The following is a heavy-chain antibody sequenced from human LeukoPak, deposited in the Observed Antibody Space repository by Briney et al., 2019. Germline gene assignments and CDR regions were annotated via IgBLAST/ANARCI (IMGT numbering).Heavy chain of an antibody. Sequence: ASVKVSCKASGYTFTGYYMHWVRQAPGQGLEWMGRINPNSGGTNYAQKFQGRVTMTRDTSISTAYMELSRLRSDDTAVYHYARERRYCSSTSCRPGLGMDVWGQGTTVTVSS. J-gene: IGHJ6*02. CDR2: INPNSGGT. CDR1: GYTFTGYY. V-gene: IGHV1-2*06. D-gene: IGHD2-2*01. CDR3: ARERRYCSSTSCRPGLGMDV.